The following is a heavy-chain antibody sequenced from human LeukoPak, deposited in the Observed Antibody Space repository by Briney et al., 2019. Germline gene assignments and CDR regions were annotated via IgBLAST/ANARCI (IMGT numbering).Heavy chain of an antibody. V-gene: IGHV1-18*04. J-gene: IGHJ3*02. D-gene: IGHD3-22*01. CDR2: ISAYNGNT. CDR1: GYTFTGYY. Sequence: ASVKVSCKASGYTFTGYYMHWVRQAPGQGLEWMGWISAYNGNTNYAQKLQGRVTMTTDTSTSTAYMELRSLRSDDTAVYYCAATYYYDSSGPKIGAFDIWGQGTMVTVSS. CDR3: AATYYYDSSGPKIGAFDI.